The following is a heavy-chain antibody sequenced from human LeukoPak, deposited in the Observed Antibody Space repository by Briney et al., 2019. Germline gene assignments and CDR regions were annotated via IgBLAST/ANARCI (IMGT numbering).Heavy chain of an antibody. V-gene: IGHV4-38-2*01. D-gene: IGHD4-17*01. CDR3: ARMTTGHDF. CDR2: VNHSGYT. Sequence: SETLSLTCAVSGYSISSGCYWGWICQPPGKGLEWIGEVNHSGYTNDNPSLKSRVTISVDTSKNQFSLRLRSVTAADTAVYFCARMTTGHDFWGQGTLVTVSS. CDR1: GYSISSGCY. J-gene: IGHJ4*02.